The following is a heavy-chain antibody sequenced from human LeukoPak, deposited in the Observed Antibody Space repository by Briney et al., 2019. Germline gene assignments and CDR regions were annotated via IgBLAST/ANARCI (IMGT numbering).Heavy chain of an antibody. V-gene: IGHV4-4*02. J-gene: IGHJ4*02. CDR2: IYHSGST. CDR3: ARLKYSSSWPRTLGGYFDY. Sequence: PSETLSLTCAVSGGSISSSNWWGWVRPPPGKGREGIGEIYHSGSTNYNPSLKSRVTISVDKSKNQFSLKLSSVTAADTAVYYCARLKYSSSWPRTLGGYFDYWGQGTLVTVSS. CDR1: GGSISSSNW. D-gene: IGHD6-13*01.